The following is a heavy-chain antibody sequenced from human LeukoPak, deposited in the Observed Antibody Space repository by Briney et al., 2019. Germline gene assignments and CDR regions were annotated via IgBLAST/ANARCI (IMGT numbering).Heavy chain of an antibody. V-gene: IGHV3-21*04. J-gene: IGHJ4*02. Sequence: GGSLRLSCAASGFTFSSYGMHWVRQAPGKGLEWVSSISSSSSYIYYADSVKGRFTISRDNAKNSLYLQMNSLRAEDTAVYYCARDALAVAQLDYWGQGTLVTVSS. CDR1: GFTFSSYG. CDR3: ARDALAVAQLDY. D-gene: IGHD6-19*01. CDR2: ISSSSSYI.